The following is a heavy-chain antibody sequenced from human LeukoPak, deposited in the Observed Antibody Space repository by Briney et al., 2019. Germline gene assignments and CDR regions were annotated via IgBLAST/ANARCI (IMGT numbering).Heavy chain of an antibody. D-gene: IGHD6-13*01. J-gene: IGHJ5*02. CDR3: ARGPFPPGIAAAGRARFDP. Sequence: PSETLSLTCAVSGGSISSSNWWSWVRQPPGKGLEWIGEIYHSGSTNYNPSLKSRVTISVDTSKNQFSLKLSSVTAADTAVYYCARGPFPPGIAAAGRARFDPWGQGTLVTVSS. CDR1: GGSISSSNW. V-gene: IGHV4-4*02. CDR2: IYHSGST.